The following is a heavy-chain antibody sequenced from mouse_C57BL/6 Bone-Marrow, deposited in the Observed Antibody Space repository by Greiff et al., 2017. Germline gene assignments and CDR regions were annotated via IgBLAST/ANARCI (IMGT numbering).Heavy chain of an antibody. J-gene: IGHJ4*01. CDR1: GFTFSDYG. Sequence: EVKLVESGGGLVQPGGSLKLSCAASGFTFSDYGMAWVRQAPRKGPEWVAFISNLAYSIYYADTVTGLFTISRENAKNTLYLEMSSLRSEDTAMYYCARKGYYAMDYWGQGTSVTVSS. V-gene: IGHV5-15*01. CDR3: ARKGYYAMDY. CDR2: ISNLAYSI.